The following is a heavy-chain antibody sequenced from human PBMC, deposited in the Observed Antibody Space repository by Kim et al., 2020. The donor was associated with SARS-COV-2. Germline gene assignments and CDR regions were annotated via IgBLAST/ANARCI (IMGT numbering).Heavy chain of an antibody. CDR1: GGSISSGGYY. Sequence: SETLSLTCTVSGGSISSGGYYWSWIRQHPGKGLEWIGYIYYSGSTYYNPSLKSRVTISVDTSKNQFSLKLSSVTAADTAVYYCARVSMAAIDYWGQGTLVTVSS. J-gene: IGHJ4*02. CDR3: ARVSMAAIDY. CDR2: IYYSGST. D-gene: IGHD2-2*02. V-gene: IGHV4-31*03.